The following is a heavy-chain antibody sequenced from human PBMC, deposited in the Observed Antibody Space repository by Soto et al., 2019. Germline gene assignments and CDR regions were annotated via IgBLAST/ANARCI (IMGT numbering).Heavy chain of an antibody. Sequence: ASVKVSCKASGYSFTTYDINWVRQAPGQGLEWVGWFNPDNQNTNYAQKFQDRVSLTTDSSTNTAYMELRYLRSDDTAVYYCARVRFGDPFDFWGQGSLVTVSS. J-gene: IGHJ4*02. CDR3: ARVRFGDPFDF. D-gene: IGHD2-21*02. V-gene: IGHV1-18*01. CDR1: GYSFTTYD. CDR2: FNPDNQNT.